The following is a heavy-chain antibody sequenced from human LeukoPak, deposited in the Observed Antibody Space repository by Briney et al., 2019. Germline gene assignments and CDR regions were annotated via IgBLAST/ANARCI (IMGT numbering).Heavy chain of an antibody. Sequence: GGSLRLSCAASGFTFSSYSMNWVRQAPGKGLEWVSSISSSSSYIYYADSVKGRFTISRDNAKNSLYLQMNSLRAEDTAVYYCARDGIAAAELDYWGQGTVVTVSS. CDR1: GFTFSSYS. CDR3: ARDGIAAAELDY. CDR2: ISSSSSYI. J-gene: IGHJ4*03. V-gene: IGHV3-21*01. D-gene: IGHD6-13*01.